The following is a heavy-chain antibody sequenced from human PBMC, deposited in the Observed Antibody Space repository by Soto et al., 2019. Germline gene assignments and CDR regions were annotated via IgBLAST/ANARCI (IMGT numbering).Heavy chain of an antibody. CDR1: GFTLSTYA. J-gene: IGHJ4*02. CDR3: ARPRTGSYGGQLDS. Sequence: EVQLLESGGGLVQPGGSLRLSCVASGFTLSTYAMTWVRQAPGKGLEWVSSTTGSGGSTYSADSVKGRFTISRDNSENTLFLQMNNLRAEDTAIYYCARPRTGSYGGQLDSWGQGTLVTVSS. V-gene: IGHV3-23*01. D-gene: IGHD1-26*01. CDR2: TTGSGGST.